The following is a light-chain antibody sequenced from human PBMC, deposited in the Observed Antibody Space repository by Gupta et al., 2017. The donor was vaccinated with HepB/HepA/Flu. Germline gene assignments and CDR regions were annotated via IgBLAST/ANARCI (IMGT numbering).Light chain of an antibody. CDR3: LSPDSSGPAA. Sequence: SYELTQPPSVSVSLGQMARISCSGEALPKKHASWYHQRPGQLPVLVIYTDSERPSTIPERSSGSSSGTIVTLTIRGVQAEDEADDDCLSPDSSGPAAVGGGTKLTGL. CDR1: ALPKKH. V-gene: IGLV3-16*01. CDR2: TDS. J-gene: IGLJ2*01.